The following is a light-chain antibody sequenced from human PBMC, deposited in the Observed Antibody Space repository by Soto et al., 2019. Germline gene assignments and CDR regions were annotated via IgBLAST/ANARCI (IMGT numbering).Light chain of an antibody. J-gene: IGLJ2*01. V-gene: IGLV1-44*01. CDR2: SNN. CDR3: AAWDDSLNGLV. CDR1: SSNSGSNT. Sequence: QSVLTQPPSASGTPGQRVNISCSGSSSNSGSNTVNWYQQLPGTAPKLLIYSNNQRPSGVPDRFSGSKSGTSASLAISGLQSEDEADYYCAAWDDSLNGLVFGGGTKVTVL.